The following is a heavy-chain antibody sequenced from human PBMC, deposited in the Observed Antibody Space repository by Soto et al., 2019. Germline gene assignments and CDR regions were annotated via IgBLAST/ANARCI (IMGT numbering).Heavy chain of an antibody. CDR1: RFISSTSG. J-gene: IGHJ3*02. CDR3: AKGVPSPTQHAFDI. Sequence: GGSLRLSCAASRFISSTSGMHWVRQAPGKGLEWVAMISYDGSDKYFSDSVKGRLTISRDNSKNTVSLEMNSLRTKDTAAYYCAKGVPSPTQHAFDIWGQGTMVTVSS. V-gene: IGHV3-30*18. CDR2: ISYDGSDK.